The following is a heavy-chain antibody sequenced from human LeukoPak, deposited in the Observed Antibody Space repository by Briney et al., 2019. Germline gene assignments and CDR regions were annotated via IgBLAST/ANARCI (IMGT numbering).Heavy chain of an antibody. Sequence: PSETLPLTCTVSGGSVSSGSYYWSWIRQPPGKGLEWIGYIYYSGSTNYNPSLKSRVTISADTSKNQFSLKLSSVTAADTAVYYCARADYGSGSYLIDYWGQGTLVTVSS. D-gene: IGHD3-10*01. CDR1: GGSVSSGSYY. V-gene: IGHV4-61*01. J-gene: IGHJ4*02. CDR2: IYYSGST. CDR3: ARADYGSGSYLIDY.